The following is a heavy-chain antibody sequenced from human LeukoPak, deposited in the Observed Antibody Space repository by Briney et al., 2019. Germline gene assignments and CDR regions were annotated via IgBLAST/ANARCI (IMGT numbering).Heavy chain of an antibody. CDR3: ARHVGGTMVRGVIKSYRSTSNWFDP. CDR1: GGSISSYY. D-gene: IGHD3-10*01. CDR2: INHSGST. Sequence: PSETLSLTCTVSGGSISSYYWSWVRQPPGKGLEWIGEINHSGSTNYNPSLKSRVTISVDTSKNQFSLKLSSVTAADTAVYYCARHVGGTMVRGVIKSYRSTSNWFDPWGQGTLVTVSS. V-gene: IGHV4-34*01. J-gene: IGHJ5*02.